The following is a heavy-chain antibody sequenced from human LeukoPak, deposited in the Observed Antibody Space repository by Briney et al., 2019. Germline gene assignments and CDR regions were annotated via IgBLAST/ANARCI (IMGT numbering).Heavy chain of an antibody. CDR2: ISYDGSTK. D-gene: IGHD5-12*01. CDR1: GFTFSNYA. Sequence: GGSLRLSCAASGFTFSNYAMHWVRQAPGKGLEWVAVISYDGSTKYYADSVKGRFTISRDNSKNTLYLQMNSLRAEDTAVYYCARVRGIVATIGYFDYWGQRTLATVSS. J-gene: IGHJ4*02. V-gene: IGHV3-30*04. CDR3: ARVRGIVATIGYFDY.